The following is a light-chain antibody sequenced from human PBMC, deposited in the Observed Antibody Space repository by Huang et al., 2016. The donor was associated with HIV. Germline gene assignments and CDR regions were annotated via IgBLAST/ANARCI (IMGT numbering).Light chain of an antibody. Sequence: DIQITQSPRTLSASVGDRVTITCRASQSVSTWLSWYQLKPGKPPKLLIYKASTLETGVPSRFSGSGSGTEFTRTISSLQPDDFATYYCQQYSSFWTFGQGTKV. J-gene: IGKJ1*01. CDR2: KAS. CDR1: QSVSTW. V-gene: IGKV1-5*03. CDR3: QQYSSFWT.